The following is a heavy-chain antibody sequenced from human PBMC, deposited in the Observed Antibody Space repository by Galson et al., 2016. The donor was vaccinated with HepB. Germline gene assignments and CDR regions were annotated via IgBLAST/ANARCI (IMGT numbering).Heavy chain of an antibody. CDR1: GSTFSTYT. CDR2: ISHDGSYK. V-gene: IGHV3-30*04. D-gene: IGHD1-20*01. CDR3: ARDGGITGMNEAFDI. J-gene: IGHJ3*02. Sequence: SLRLSCAASGSTFSTYTMHWVRQAPGKGLEWVVVISHDGSYKSYADSVKGRFTISRDNSKSTLYLQMNSLRAEDTAVYYCARDGGITGMNEAFDIWGQGTMVTVAS.